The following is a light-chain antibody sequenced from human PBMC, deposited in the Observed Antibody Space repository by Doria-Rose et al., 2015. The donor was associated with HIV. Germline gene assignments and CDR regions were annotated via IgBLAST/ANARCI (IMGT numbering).Light chain of an antibody. Sequence: TQSPGTLSLSPGERATLSCRASQSVSANYLAWYQQGPGQSPRPLIYGASSRATDIPDRFSGSGSGTDFTLTISRLEPEDFAVYYCHQYASSRTFGQGTKVEIK. V-gene: IGKV3-20*01. CDR3: HQYASSRT. CDR1: QSVSANY. CDR2: GAS. J-gene: IGKJ1*01.